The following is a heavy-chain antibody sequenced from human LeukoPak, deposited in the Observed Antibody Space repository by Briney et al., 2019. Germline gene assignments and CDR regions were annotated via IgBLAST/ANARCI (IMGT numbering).Heavy chain of an antibody. CDR2: ISYDGSNK. D-gene: IGHD5-18*01. CDR3: ARTVDTAMVVFDY. CDR1: GFTFSSYA. Sequence: GGSLTLSCAASGFTFSSYAMHWVRQAPGKGLEWVAVISYDGSNKYYADSVKGRFTISRDNSKNTLYLQMNSLRAEDTAVYYCARTVDTAMVVFDYWGQGTLVTVSS. J-gene: IGHJ4*02. V-gene: IGHV3-30-3*01.